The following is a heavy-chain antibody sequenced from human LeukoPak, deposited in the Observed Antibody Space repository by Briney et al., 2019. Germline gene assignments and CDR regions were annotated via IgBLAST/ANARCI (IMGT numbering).Heavy chain of an antibody. CDR2: LYASGFT. CDR1: GYSVTTNY. D-gene: IGHD3-22*01. V-gene: IGHV3-66*01. Sequence: GESLRLSCAASGYSVTTNYMTWVRQAPGKGLEWVSLLYASGFTQYADSVKGRFTISRDSSKNTLYLQMDNLRMEDTAVYYCARFASSVSSHPVDYWGQGTLVTVSS. CDR3: ARFASSVSSHPVDY. J-gene: IGHJ4*02.